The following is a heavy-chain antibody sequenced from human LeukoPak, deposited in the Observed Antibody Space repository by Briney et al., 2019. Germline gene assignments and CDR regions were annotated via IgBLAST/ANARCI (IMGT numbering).Heavy chain of an antibody. CDR2: INHSGST. CDR1: GGSFSGYY. CDR3: AGGGSYSSGWYTGYYFDY. J-gene: IGHJ4*02. D-gene: IGHD6-19*01. Sequence: SETLSLTCAVYGGSFSGYYWSWIRQPPGKGLEWIGEINHSGSTNYNPSLKSRVTISVDTSKNQFSLKLSSVTAADTAVYYCAGGGSYSSGWYTGYYFDYWGQGTLVTVSS. V-gene: IGHV4-34*01.